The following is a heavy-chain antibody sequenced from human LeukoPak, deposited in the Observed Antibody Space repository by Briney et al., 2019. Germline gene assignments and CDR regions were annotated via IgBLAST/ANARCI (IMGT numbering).Heavy chain of an antibody. D-gene: IGHD4-11*01. CDR3: AKTKVAVTTFYGMDV. CDR1: GFPFSSYA. Sequence: GGALVLSWAASGFPFSSYAMSWVRQPPGKGRGWGSAISGSGGRTYYADSVKGRFTISRDNSNNALYLQMHSLKAEDTAVYYCAKTKVAVTTFYGMDVWGQGTTVTVSS. CDR2: ISGSGGRT. J-gene: IGHJ6*02. V-gene: IGHV3-23*01.